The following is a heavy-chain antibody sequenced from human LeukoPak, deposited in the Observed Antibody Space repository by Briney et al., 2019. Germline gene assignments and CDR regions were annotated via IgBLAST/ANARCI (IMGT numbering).Heavy chain of an antibody. V-gene: IGHV4-38-2*02. CDR2: IYHNGST. CDR3: AGSLGYCTSNVCYLKY. D-gene: IGHD2-8*01. CDR1: GYSISSGYY. Sequence: SETLSLTCTVSGYSISSGYYWGWIRQPPGKGLEWIGNIYHNGSTDYNPSLKSRVTISVDTSKNQFSLKLSSVTAADTAVYHCAGSLGYCTSNVCYLKYWGQGTLVTVSS. J-gene: IGHJ4*02.